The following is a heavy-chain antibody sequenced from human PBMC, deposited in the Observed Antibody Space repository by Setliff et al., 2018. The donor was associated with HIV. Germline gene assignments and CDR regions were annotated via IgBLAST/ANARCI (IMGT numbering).Heavy chain of an antibody. V-gene: IGHV1-2*06. CDR1: GYTFSDYY. CDR3: ASQFGAYDSSGYEHDAFNI. Sequence: ASVKVSCKASGYTFSDYYIHWVRQAPGQGFEWMGRINPNTGGTLFAQKFQGSVTMTRDTSISTAYMELRRLRSDDTAVYYCASQFGAYDSSGYEHDAFNIWGQGTMVTVSS. CDR2: INPNTGGT. J-gene: IGHJ3*02. D-gene: IGHD3-22*01.